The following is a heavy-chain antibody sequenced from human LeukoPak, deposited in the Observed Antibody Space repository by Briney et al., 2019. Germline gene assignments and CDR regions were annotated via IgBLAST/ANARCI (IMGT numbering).Heavy chain of an antibody. CDR2: FDPEDGET. Sequence: GASVKVSCKVSGYTLTELSMHWVRQAPGKGLEWMGGFDPEDGETIYAQKFQGRVTMTEDTSTDTAYMELSSLRSEDTAVYYCATSPLYDFWSGYPRPIVNWFDPWGQGTLVTVSS. CDR1: GYTLTELS. CDR3: ATSPLYDFWSGYPRPIVNWFDP. V-gene: IGHV1-24*01. J-gene: IGHJ5*02. D-gene: IGHD3-3*01.